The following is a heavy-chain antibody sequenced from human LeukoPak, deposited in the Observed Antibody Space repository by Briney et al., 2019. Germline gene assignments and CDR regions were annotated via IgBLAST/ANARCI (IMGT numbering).Heavy chain of an antibody. CDR3: ARGQTYSGRIFDY. J-gene: IGHJ4*02. V-gene: IGHV6-1*01. Sequence: SQTLTVTCAISGDSVSSTTAAWKWMRQSPSRGLDGLGRAYYRTRRYREIAEYVKSRITINPDKSNNQFSLHLNSEATDDTAVYFCARGQTYSGRIFDYWGQGTLVTVSS. CDR1: GDSVSSTTAA. CDR2: AYYRTRRYR. D-gene: IGHD1-26*01.